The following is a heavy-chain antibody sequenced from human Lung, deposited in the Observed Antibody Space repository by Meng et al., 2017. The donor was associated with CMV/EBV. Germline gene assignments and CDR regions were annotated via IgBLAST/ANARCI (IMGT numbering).Heavy chain of an antibody. CDR3: SRGGGYRCINGVCFPDWFDP. J-gene: IGHJ5*02. V-gene: IGHV1-8*01. Sequence: ASXXVSXKASEYTFSSHDINWVRQATGQGLEWMGWMNPKSANTGYAQKFQGRLTMTRNTSISTAYMELSSLRSEDTAVYYCSRGGGYRCINGVCFPDWFDPWGQGNXV. D-gene: IGHD2-8*01. CDR2: MNPKSANT. CDR1: EYTFSSHD.